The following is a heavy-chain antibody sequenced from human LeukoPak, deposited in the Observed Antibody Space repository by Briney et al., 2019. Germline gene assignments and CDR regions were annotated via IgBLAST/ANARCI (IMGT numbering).Heavy chain of an antibody. CDR3: ARANFLYCSSTTCLFDY. V-gene: IGHV1-2*02. Sequence: GVSVKVSCKASGYTFTDYYLHWVRQAPGQGFEWMGWINPNSGGTNYAQKFQGRVTMTRDTSISTAHMEMSRLRSDDTAVYYCARANFLYCSSTTCLFDYWGQGTLVTVSS. CDR2: INPNSGGT. CDR1: GYTFTDYY. D-gene: IGHD2-2*01. J-gene: IGHJ4*02.